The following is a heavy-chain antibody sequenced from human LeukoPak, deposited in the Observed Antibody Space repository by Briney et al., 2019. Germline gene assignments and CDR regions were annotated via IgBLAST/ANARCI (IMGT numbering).Heavy chain of an antibody. CDR2: ISGGGGST. CDR1: GFTFSSYA. Sequence: GGSLRLSCVASGFTFSSYAMSWVRQAPGKGLEWVSVISGGGGSTNYADSVKGRFIFSRDNSKNTLYLQMNSLRAEDTAVFYCARHLQTIQKYFDLWGRGTLVTVSS. CDR3: ARHLQTIQKYFDL. D-gene: IGHD5-24*01. J-gene: IGHJ2*01. V-gene: IGHV3-23*01.